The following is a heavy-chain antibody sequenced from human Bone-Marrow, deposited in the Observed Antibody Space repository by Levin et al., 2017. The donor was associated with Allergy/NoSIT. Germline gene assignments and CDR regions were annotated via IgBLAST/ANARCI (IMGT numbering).Heavy chain of an antibody. J-gene: IGHJ3*02. CDR1: GYSFTSYW. CDR3: ARPYCSGGSCYGNDAFDI. Sequence: GESLKISCKGSGYSFTSYWIGWVRQMPGKGLEWMGIIYPGDSDTRYSPSFQGQVTISADKSISTAYLQWSSLKASDTAMYYCARPYCSGGSCYGNDAFDIWGQGTMVTVSS. D-gene: IGHD2-15*01. V-gene: IGHV5-51*01. CDR2: IYPGDSDT.